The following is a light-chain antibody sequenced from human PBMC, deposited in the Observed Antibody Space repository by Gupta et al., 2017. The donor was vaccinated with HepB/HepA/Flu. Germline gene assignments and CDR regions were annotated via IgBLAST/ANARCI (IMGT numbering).Light chain of an antibody. CDR2: KAS. Sequence: DIQMTQSPSTLSASVGDRVTITCRASQSISNLLAWYQQKPGKAPNLLIYKASSLESGVPLRFSGSGSGTEFTLTISSLQPDDSATYYCQEYSGSSWTFGQGTKVEIK. CDR1: QSISNL. V-gene: IGKV1-5*03. J-gene: IGKJ1*01. CDR3: QEYSGSSWT.